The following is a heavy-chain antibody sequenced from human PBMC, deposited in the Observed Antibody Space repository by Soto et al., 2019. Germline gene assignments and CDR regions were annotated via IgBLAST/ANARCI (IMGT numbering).Heavy chain of an antibody. Sequence: QVQLVESGGGVVQPGRSLRLSCAASGFTFSSYGMHWVRQAPGKGLEWVAVISYDGSNKYYADSVKGRFTISRDNSKNTLYLQMNSLRAEDTAVYYCAIVLRECIRPNP. V-gene: IGHV3-30*03. D-gene: IGHD3-10*01. CDR1: GFTFSSYG. CDR2: ISYDGSNK. CDR3: AIVLRECIRPNP. J-gene: IGHJ5*02.